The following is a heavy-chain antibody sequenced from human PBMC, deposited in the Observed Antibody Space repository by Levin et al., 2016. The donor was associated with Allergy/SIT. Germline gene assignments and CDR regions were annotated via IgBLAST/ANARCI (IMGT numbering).Heavy chain of an antibody. V-gene: IGHV3-21*01. D-gene: IGHD4-11*01. CDR3: ARGDDYSNYPGYYGMDV. Sequence: WIRQPPGKGLEWVSSISSSSSYIYYADSVKGRFTISRDNAKNSLYLQMNSLRAEDTAVYYCARGDDYSNYPGYYGMDVWGQGTTVTVSS. CDR2: ISSSSSYI. J-gene: IGHJ6*02.